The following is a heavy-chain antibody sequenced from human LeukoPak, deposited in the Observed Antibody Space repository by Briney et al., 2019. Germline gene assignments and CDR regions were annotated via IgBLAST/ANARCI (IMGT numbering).Heavy chain of an antibody. CDR2: INHSGST. Sequence: SETLSLTGAVYXGSFSGYYWSWIRQPPGKGLEWIGEINHSGSTNSNPSLKSRVTISVDTSKNQFSLKLSSVTAADTAMFYCARGDGRRAFDMWGQGTRVTVSS. CDR3: ARGDGRRAFDM. V-gene: IGHV4-34*01. D-gene: IGHD2-8*01. CDR1: XGSFSGYY. J-gene: IGHJ3*02.